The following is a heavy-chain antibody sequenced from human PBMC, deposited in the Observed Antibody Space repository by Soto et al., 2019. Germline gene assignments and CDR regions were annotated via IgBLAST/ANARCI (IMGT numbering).Heavy chain of an antibody. CDR3: ARGGGYCSGGSCYSLDHNWFDP. CDR2: IYYSGST. V-gene: IGHV4-30-4*01. Sequence: SETLSLTCTVSGGSISSGDYYWSWIRQPPGKGLEWIGYIYYSGSTYYNPSLKSRVTISVDTSKNQFSLKLSSVTAADTAVYYCARGGGYCSGGSCYSLDHNWFDPWGQGTLVTVSS. J-gene: IGHJ5*02. D-gene: IGHD2-15*01. CDR1: GGSISSGDYY.